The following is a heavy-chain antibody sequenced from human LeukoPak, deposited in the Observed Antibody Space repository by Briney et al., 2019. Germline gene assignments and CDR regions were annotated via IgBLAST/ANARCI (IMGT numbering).Heavy chain of an antibody. CDR1: GFTFSSNY. CDR3: ARGVTAVYDY. J-gene: IGHJ4*02. CDR2: IYSGGST. Sequence: GGSLRLSCASSGFTFSSNYMSWVRQAPGKGLEWVSVIYSGGSTYYSDTVTGRFTISRDNSKNTLYLQMNSLRAEDTAVYYCARGVTAVYDYWGQGTLVTVSS. D-gene: IGHD5/OR15-5a*01. V-gene: IGHV3-53*01.